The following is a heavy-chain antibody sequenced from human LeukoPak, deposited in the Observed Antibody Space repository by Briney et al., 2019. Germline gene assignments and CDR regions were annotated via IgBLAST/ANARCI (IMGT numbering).Heavy chain of an antibody. CDR1: GFTFSSYE. Sequence: GGSLRLSCAASGFTFSSYEMNWVRQAPGKGLEWVSYISSSGSTIHYADSVKGRFTISRDNAKNSLYLQMNSLRAEDTADYYCVRERVVVVPATTVNWFDPWGQGTLVTVSS. D-gene: IGHD2-2*01. CDR3: VRERVVVVPATTVNWFDP. V-gene: IGHV3-48*03. J-gene: IGHJ5*02. CDR2: ISSSGSTI.